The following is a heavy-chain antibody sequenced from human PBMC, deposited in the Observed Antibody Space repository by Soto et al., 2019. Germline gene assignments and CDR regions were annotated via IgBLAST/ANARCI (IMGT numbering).Heavy chain of an antibody. V-gene: IGHV2-26*04. CDR2: IFSNDEK. CDR1: GFSLSNAGLG. Sequence: QVTVKESGPVLVKPTETLTLTCTVSGFSLSNAGLGVSWIRQPPGKALEWLAHIFSNDEKSYSTSLKSRHTITKDTSKSHVVLIMTNMDPVDTATYYCASTYSTSWYWFDRWGQGTLVTVSS. J-gene: IGHJ5*02. D-gene: IGHD6-13*01. CDR3: ASTYSTSWYWFDR.